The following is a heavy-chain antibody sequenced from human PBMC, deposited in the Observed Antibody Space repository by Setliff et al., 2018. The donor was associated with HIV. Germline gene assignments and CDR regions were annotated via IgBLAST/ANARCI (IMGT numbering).Heavy chain of an antibody. Sequence: SETLSLTCTVSSGSISSGTYYWSWIRQYPGKGLVWIGYIDYSGSAFYNPSLKSRITISRDTSKNQFSLKLTSVTAADTAVYYCARVQMAYAAFDVWGQGTMVTVSS. J-gene: IGHJ3*01. V-gene: IGHV4-31*03. D-gene: IGHD4-17*01. CDR1: SGSISSGTYY. CDR2: IDYSGSA. CDR3: ARVQMAYAAFDV.